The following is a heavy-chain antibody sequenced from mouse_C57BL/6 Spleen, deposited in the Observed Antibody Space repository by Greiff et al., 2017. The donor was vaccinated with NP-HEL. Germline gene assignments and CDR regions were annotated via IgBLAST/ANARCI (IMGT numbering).Heavy chain of an antibody. D-gene: IGHD2-1*01. CDR1: GFAFSSYA. J-gene: IGHJ3*01. CDR2: ISDGGSYT. CDR3: ARALPQAWFAY. V-gene: IGHV5-4*03. Sequence: EVMLVESGGGLVKPGGSLKLSCAASGFAFSSYAMSWVRQTPEKRLEWVATISDGGSYTYYPDNVKGRFTISRDNAKNNLYLQMSHLKSEDTAMYYCARALPQAWFAYWGQGTLVTVSA.